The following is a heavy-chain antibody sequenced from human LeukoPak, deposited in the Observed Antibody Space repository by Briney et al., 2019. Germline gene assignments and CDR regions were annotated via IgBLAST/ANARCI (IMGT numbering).Heavy chain of an antibody. V-gene: IGHV5-51*01. CDR2: IYPGDSDT. CDR1: GYSFTSYW. Sequence: KDGESLKISCKGSGYSFTSYWIGWVRQMPGKGLEWMGIIYPGDSDTKYSPSFQGQVTISADKSISTAYLQWSSLKASDTAMYYCARQYRVLGDYPDYWGQGTLVTVSS. J-gene: IGHJ4*02. D-gene: IGHD4-17*01. CDR3: ARQYRVLGDYPDY.